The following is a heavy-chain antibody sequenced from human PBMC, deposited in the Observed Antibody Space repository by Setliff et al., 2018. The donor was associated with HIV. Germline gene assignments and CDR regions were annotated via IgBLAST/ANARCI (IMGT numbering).Heavy chain of an antibody. D-gene: IGHD6-13*01. CDR2: IYPDDSNI. CDR3: ARRDGRSMNAFQI. V-gene: IGHV5-51*01. J-gene: IGHJ3*01. CDR1: DYTFTTDW. Sequence: PGESLKISCKALDYTFTTDWIGWVRQMPGEGREWMGIIYPDDSNIRYNPSFQNQVTISADKSITTAYLQINNLKASDTDTYYCARRDGRSMNAFQIWGPGTVVTVSS.